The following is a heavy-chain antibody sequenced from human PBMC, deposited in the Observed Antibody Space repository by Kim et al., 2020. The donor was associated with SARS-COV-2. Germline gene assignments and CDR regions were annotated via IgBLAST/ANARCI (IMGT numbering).Heavy chain of an antibody. CDR2: ISGSGGST. CDR1: GFTFSNYA. V-gene: IGHV3-23*01. CDR3: AKSPRQPNYYSYYAMDV. Sequence: GGSLRLSCAASGFTFSNYAMSWVRQAPGMGLEWVSAISGSGGSTYYAGSVKGRLTISRDNSKNTLYLQMNSLRAEDTAVYYCAKSPRQPNYYSYYAMDVWGQGTTVTVSS. D-gene: IGHD6-13*01. J-gene: IGHJ6*02.